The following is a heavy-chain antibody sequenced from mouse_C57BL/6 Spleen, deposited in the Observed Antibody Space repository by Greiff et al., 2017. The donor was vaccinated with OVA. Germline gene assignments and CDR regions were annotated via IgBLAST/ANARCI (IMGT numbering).Heavy chain of an antibody. V-gene: IGHV1-69*01. CDR3: QFYYYGSSTGYFDV. D-gene: IGHD1-1*01. J-gene: IGHJ1*03. CDR1: GYTFTSYW. Sequence: QVQLQQPGAELVMPGASVKLSCKASGYTFTSYWMHWVKQRPGQGLEWIGEIDPSDSYTNYNQKFKGKSTLTVDKSSSTAYMQLSSLTSEDSAVYYCQFYYYGSSTGYFDVWGTGTTVTVSS. CDR2: IDPSDSYT.